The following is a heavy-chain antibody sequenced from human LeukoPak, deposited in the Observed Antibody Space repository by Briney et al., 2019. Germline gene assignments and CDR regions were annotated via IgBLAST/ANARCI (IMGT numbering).Heavy chain of an antibody. V-gene: IGHV1-69*04. J-gene: IGHJ4*02. D-gene: IGHD5-18*01. Sequence: SVKVSCKASGGTFSSYAIIWVRQAPGQGLEWMGRIIPILGIANYAQKFQGRVTITADKSTSTAYMELSSLRSEDTAVYYCARSFTAMVFDYWGQGTLVTVSS. CDR2: IIPILGIA. CDR3: ARSFTAMVFDY. CDR1: GGTFSSYA.